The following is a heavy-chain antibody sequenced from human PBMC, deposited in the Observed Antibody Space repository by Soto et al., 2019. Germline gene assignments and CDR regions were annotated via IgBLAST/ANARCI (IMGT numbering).Heavy chain of an antibody. J-gene: IGHJ4*02. CDR1: GGSISSGDYY. CDR3: DRMLAYCGGDCYSGVAY. D-gene: IGHD2-21*02. Sequence: QVQLQESGPGLVKPSQTLSLTCTVSGGSISSGDYYWSWIRQPPGKGLEWIGYIYYSGSTYYNPSLKSGVTISVDTSKNQFSLKLSSVTSADTAVYYCDRMLAYCGGDCYSGVAYWGQGTLVTVYS. V-gene: IGHV4-30-4*01. CDR2: IYYSGST.